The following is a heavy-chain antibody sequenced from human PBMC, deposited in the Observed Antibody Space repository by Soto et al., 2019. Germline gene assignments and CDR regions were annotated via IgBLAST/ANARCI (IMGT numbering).Heavy chain of an antibody. CDR2: IFYSGNT. CDR1: GGSISSTSYF. D-gene: IGHD4-17*01. J-gene: IGHJ4*02. Sequence: PSETLSLTCTVSGGSISSTSYFWGWIRQPPGKGLDWIGSIFYSGNTYYNPSLKSRVIISVDTSKNEFSLKLSSVTAADTAVYYCARQGGGWTTVLKRVNLEDWGKGALVTVS. CDR3: ARQGGGWTTVLKRVNLED. V-gene: IGHV4-39*01.